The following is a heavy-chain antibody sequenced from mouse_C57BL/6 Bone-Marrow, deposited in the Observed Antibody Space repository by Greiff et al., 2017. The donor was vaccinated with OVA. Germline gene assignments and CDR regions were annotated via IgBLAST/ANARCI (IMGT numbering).Heavy chain of an antibody. Sequence: QVQLKESGPELVKPGASVKISCKASGYTFTDYYINWVKQRPGQGLEWIGWIFPGSGSTYYNENFKGRATLTVDNSSSTAYMLLSRLTSEDSAVYCCARERVFITTVAYYFDYWGQSTTLTGSS. CDR2: IFPGSGST. J-gene: IGHJ2*01. D-gene: IGHD1-1*01. CDR3: ARERVFITTVAYYFDY. CDR1: GYTFTDYY. V-gene: IGHV1-75*01.